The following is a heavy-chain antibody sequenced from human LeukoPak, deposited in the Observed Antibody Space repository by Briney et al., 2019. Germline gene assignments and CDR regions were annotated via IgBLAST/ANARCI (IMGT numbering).Heavy chain of an antibody. Sequence: GGSLRLSCAASGFTFTNYWMSWVRQAPGKGLEWVANIKEDGSDKDYVDSVKGRLTISRDNAKNSQYLQMNSLGAEDTAVYYCARDTGYNTFDYWGQGTLVTVSS. CDR2: IKEDGSDK. V-gene: IGHV3-7*05. D-gene: IGHD5-24*01. J-gene: IGHJ4*02. CDR1: GFTFTNYW. CDR3: ARDTGYNTFDY.